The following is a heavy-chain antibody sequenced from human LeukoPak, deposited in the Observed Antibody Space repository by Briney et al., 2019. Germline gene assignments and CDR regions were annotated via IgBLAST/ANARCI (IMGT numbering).Heavy chain of an antibody. Sequence: ASVKVSCKASGYTFTSFVMNWVRQAPGQGLEWMGWINTNTGNPTYAQGFTGRFVFSLDTSVSTAYLQISSLKAEDTAVYYCARARSPFLEWLVRAFDIWGQGTMVTVSS. V-gene: IGHV7-4-1*02. CDR3: ARARSPFLEWLVRAFDI. CDR2: INTNTGNP. CDR1: GYTFTSFV. D-gene: IGHD3-3*02. J-gene: IGHJ3*02.